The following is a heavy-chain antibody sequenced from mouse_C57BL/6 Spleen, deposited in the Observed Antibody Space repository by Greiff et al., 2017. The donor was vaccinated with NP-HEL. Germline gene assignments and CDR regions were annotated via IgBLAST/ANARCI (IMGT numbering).Heavy chain of an antibody. CDR3: TRGGRSY. CDR1: GYTFTDYE. V-gene: IGHV1-15*01. J-gene: IGHJ3*01. CDR2: IDPETGGT. Sequence: VQLQESGAELVRPGASVTLSCKASGYTFTDYEMHWVKQTPVHGLEWIGAIDPETGGTAYNQKFKGKAILTADKSSSTAYMELRSLTSEDSAVYYCTRGGRSYWGQGTLVTVSA.